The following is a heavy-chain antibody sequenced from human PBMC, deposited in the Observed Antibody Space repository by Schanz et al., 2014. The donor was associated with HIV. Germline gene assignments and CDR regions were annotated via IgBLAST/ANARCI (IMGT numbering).Heavy chain of an antibody. D-gene: IGHD6-13*01. CDR2: TSYDGANK. J-gene: IGHJ6*02. CDR3: AKDRSGGSWWPLGGMDV. V-gene: IGHV3-30*18. CDR1: GFTFNSYG. Sequence: QVQVVESGGGVVQPERSLRLSCAASGFTFNSYGMHWARQAPGKGLEWVAVTSYDGANKYYGDTVKGRFTISRDNSKNTLFLQMNSLRAEDTAVYFCAKDRSGGSWWPLGGMDVWGQGTTVTVSS.